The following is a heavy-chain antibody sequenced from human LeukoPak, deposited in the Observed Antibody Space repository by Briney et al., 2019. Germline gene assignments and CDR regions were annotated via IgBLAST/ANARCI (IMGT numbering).Heavy chain of an antibody. D-gene: IGHD1-26*01. J-gene: IGHJ3*02. Sequence: GGSLRLSCAASGFPFSSYSMNWVRQAPGKGLEWVSSISSSSSYIYYADSVKGRFTISRHNAKNSLFLQMNSLRAEDTAVYYCARKIRWGDAFDIWGQGTMVTVSS. CDR2: ISSSSSYI. V-gene: IGHV3-21*01. CDR3: ARKIRWGDAFDI. CDR1: GFPFSSYS.